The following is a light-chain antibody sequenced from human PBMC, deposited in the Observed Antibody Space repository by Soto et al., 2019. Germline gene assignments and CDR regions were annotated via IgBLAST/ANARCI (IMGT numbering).Light chain of an antibody. J-gene: IGKJ4*01. Sequence: EIVLTQSPATLSLSPGARATIYCRASQSVGRTLAWFQQKPGQAPRIIIYDAPNRATGIPARFTGSGSGTDCTLTIRSLEPEDFAMYYCQQRDSWPLTLVGGTKVDI. CDR1: QSVGRT. CDR3: QQRDSWPLT. V-gene: IGKV3-11*01. CDR2: DAP.